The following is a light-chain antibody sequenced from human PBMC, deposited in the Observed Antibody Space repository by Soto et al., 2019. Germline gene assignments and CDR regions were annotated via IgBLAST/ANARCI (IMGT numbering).Light chain of an antibody. CDR2: KAS. CDR3: QRYNNWPLP. CDR1: QTISSW. Sequence: MTQSPSTLSGYIGDRVTITCRASQTISSWLAWYQQKPGKAPKLLIYKASTLKSGVPSRFSGSGSGTEFTLTINSLQSEDFAVYYCQRYNNWPLPFGGGTKV. J-gene: IGKJ4*01. V-gene: IGKV1-5*03.